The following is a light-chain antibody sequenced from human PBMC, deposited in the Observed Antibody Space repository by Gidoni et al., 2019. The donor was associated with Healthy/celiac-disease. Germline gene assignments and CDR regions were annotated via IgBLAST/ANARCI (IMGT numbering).Light chain of an antibody. CDR3: RQYGSSQYT. J-gene: IGKJ2*01. V-gene: IGKV3-20*01. CDR1: QSVSSSY. Sequence: EIVLTQIPGTLSLSPGERATLSCRASQSVSSSYLAWYQQKPGQAPKLLIYGASSRAPGIPDRFSGSGSGTDFTLTISRLEPEDFAVYYCRQYGSSQYTFGQGTKLEIK. CDR2: GAS.